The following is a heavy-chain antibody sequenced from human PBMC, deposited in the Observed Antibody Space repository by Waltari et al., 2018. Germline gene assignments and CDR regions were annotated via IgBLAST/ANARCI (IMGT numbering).Heavy chain of an antibody. CDR2: INHSGST. CDR3: ARGVWRYSSSRGIGY. Sequence: QVQLQQWGAGLLKPSETLSLTCAVYGGSFSGYYWSWIRQPPGKGLEWIGEINHSGSTNYNPSLKSRVTISVDTAKNQFSLKLSSVTAADTAVYYCARGVWRYSSSRGIGYWGQGTLVTVSS. V-gene: IGHV4-34*01. D-gene: IGHD6-13*01. CDR1: GGSFSGYY. J-gene: IGHJ4*02.